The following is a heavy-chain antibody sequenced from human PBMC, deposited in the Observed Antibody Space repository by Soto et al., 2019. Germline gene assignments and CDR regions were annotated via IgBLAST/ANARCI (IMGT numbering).Heavy chain of an antibody. Sequence: GGSLRLSCAASGFTFSSYAMGWVRQGPGKGLEWVAVVSIGGSTHYADSVRGRFTISRDNSENTLSLQMNSLTAEDTAVYFCAKRRGAGGHFDYWGQGALVTVSS. J-gene: IGHJ4*02. D-gene: IGHD2-15*01. CDR1: GFTFSSYA. CDR3: AKRRGAGGHFDY. V-gene: IGHV3-23*01. CDR2: VSIGGST.